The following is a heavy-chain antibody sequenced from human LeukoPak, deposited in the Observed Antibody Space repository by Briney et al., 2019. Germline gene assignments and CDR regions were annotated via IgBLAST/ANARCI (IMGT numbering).Heavy chain of an antibody. D-gene: IGHD6-13*01. CDR2: ISSGSTI. V-gene: IGHV3-48*03. CDR3: ARDVMGAAAGPFDY. J-gene: IGHJ4*02. CDR1: GFTFSSYE. Sequence: PGGSLRLSCAASGFTFSSYEMNWVRQAPGKGLEGVSYISSGSTIYYADSVKGRFTISRDNAKNSLYLQMNSLRAEDTAVYYCARDVMGAAAGPFDYWGQGTLVTVSS.